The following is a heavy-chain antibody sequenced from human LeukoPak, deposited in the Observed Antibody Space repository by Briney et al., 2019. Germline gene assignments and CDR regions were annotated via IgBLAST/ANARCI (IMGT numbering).Heavy chain of an antibody. CDR3: ARDRIVVVTAIPYAFDI. J-gene: IGHJ3*02. V-gene: IGHV1-69*05. D-gene: IGHD2-21*02. CDR1: GGTFSSYA. CDR2: IIPIFGTA. Sequence: SVKVSCKASGGTFSSYAISWVRQAPGQGLEWMGRIIPIFGTANYAQKFQGRVTTTTDESTGTAYMELSSLRSEDTAVYYCARDRIVVVTAIPYAFDIWGQGTMVTVSS.